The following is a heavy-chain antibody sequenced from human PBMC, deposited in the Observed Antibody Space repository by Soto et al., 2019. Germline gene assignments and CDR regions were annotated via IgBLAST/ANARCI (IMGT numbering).Heavy chain of an antibody. V-gene: IGHV3-15*01. Sequence: LRLSCAASGFSFSNAWMTWVRQAPGKGLEWVGHIKSKTNGGTTDYASPVEGRFTISRDDSKNTLYLQMDSLKTEDTAVYYCTTEGPYYFDYWGQGALVTVSS. CDR3: TTEGPYYFDY. J-gene: IGHJ4*02. CDR1: GFSFSNAW. CDR2: IKSKTNGGTT.